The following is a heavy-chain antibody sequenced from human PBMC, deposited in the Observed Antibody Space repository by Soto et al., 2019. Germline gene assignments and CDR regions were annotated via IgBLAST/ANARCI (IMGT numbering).Heavy chain of an antibody. V-gene: IGHV3-48*02. CDR1: GFTLSSYS. D-gene: IGHD6-19*01. Sequence: EVQLVESGGGLVQPGGSLRLSCAASGFTLSSYSMHWVRQAPGKGLEWVSYISGSGGTIYYAASVKGRFTISRDNAKNSLSVQMNSLRDEDTAVYFCARETGLRSSGWSYYFDSWGQGTRVTVSS. CDR3: ARETGLRSSGWSYYFDS. J-gene: IGHJ4*02. CDR2: ISGSGGTI.